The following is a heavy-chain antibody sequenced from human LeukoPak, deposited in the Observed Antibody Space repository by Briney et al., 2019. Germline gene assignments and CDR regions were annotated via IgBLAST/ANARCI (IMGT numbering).Heavy chain of an antibody. D-gene: IGHD3-3*01. V-gene: IGHV4-61*02. Sequence: SQTLSLTCTVSGGSISSGSYYWGWIRQPAGKGLEWIGRIYTSGSTNYNPSLKSRVTISVDTSKNQFSLKLSSVTAADTAVYYCARETYDFWSGYLYYFDYWGQGTLVTVSS. CDR2: IYTSGST. J-gene: IGHJ4*02. CDR3: ARETYDFWSGYLYYFDY. CDR1: GGSISSGSYY.